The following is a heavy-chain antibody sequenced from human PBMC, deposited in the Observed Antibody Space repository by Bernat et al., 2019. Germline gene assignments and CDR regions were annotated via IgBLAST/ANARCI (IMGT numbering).Heavy chain of an antibody. CDR2: IYSGGST. V-gene: IGHV3-66*01. Sequence: VQLVESGGGVVQPGRSLRISCVASGFTFSGYAIYWVRQAPGKGLEWVAVIYSGGSTYYADSVKGRFTISRDNSKNALYLQMNSLRAEDTAVYYCARDGPGGWELRPDYWGQGTLVTVSS. D-gene: IGHD1-26*01. CDR3: ARDGPGGWELRPDY. CDR1: GFTFSGYA. J-gene: IGHJ4*02.